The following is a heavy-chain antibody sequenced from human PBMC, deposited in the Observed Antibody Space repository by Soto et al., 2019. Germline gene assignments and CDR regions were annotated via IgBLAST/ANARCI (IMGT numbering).Heavy chain of an antibody. V-gene: IGHV3-23*01. CDR1: GFIFSNSA. J-gene: IGHJ4*02. D-gene: IGHD4-17*01. CDR2: ISGSGGST. CDR3: AKHDYGDYDFDY. Sequence: EIQVLESGGGWVQPGGSLRLSCAASGFIFSNSAMSWVRQAPGKGLEWVSGISGSGGSTDYADSVKGRFTISRDNSKNTLYLQMNSLRAEDTAVYYCAKHDYGDYDFDYWGQGTLVTVSS.